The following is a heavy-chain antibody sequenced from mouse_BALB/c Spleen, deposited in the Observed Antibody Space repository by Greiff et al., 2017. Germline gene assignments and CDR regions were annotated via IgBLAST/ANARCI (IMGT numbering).Heavy chain of an antibody. CDR2: IDTSDSYT. CDR1: GYTFTDYW. D-gene: IGHD2-10*02. J-gene: IGHJ3*01. Sequence: QVHVKQPGAELVMPGASVKMSCKASGYTFTDYWMHWVKQRPGQGLEWIGAIDTSDSYTSYNQKFKGKATLTVDESSSTAYMQLSSLTSEDSAVYYCARSGYGNPFAYWGQGTLVTVSA. CDR3: ARSGYGNPFAY. V-gene: IGHV1-69*01.